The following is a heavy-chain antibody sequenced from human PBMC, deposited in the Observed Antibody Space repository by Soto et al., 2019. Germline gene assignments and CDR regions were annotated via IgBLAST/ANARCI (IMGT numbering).Heavy chain of an antibody. J-gene: IGHJ4*02. CDR1: GFTVSSNY. Sequence: GGSLRLSCAASGFTVSSNYMSWVRQAPGKGLEWVSVIYSGGSTYYADSVKGRFTISRDNSKNTLYLQMNSLRAEDTAVYYCARDSSSWYWYFDYWGQGTLVTVSS. CDR3: ARDSSSWYWYFDY. V-gene: IGHV3-66*01. D-gene: IGHD6-13*01. CDR2: IYSGGST.